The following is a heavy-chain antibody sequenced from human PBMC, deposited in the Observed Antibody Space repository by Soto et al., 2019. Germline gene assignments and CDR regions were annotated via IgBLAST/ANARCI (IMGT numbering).Heavy chain of an antibody. CDR3: AKDRDDYRNYVFDY. CDR2: ISGSGSGGST. V-gene: IGHV3-23*01. D-gene: IGHD4-4*01. J-gene: IGHJ4*02. CDR1: GFTFTNYA. Sequence: EVQLLESGGCLVQPGGSLRLSCAASGFTFTNYAMTWVRQAPGKGLEWVSIISGSGSGGSTNYADPVKGRFTISRDNSKNTLYLQMNSLRVEDTAVYYCAKDRDDYRNYVFDYWGQGTLVTVSS.